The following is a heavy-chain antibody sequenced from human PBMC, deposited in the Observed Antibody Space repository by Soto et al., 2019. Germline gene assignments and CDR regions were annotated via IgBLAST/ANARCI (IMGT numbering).Heavy chain of an antibody. Sequence: ASETLSLTCAFYGGSFSGYYWSLIRQPPGKGLEWIGEINHSGSTNYNPSLKSRVTISVDTSKNQFSLKLSSVTAADTAVYYCASGITISHRPRYYMDVWGKGTTVTVSS. CDR3: ASGITISHRPRYYMDV. CDR2: INHSGST. J-gene: IGHJ6*03. CDR1: GGSFSGYY. D-gene: IGHD3-3*01. V-gene: IGHV4-34*01.